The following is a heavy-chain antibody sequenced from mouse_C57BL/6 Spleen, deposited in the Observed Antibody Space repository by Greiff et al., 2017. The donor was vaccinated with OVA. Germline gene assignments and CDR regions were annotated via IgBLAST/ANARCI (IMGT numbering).Heavy chain of an antibody. CDR3: TRDRDTTVHFDY. Sequence: EVQLVESGEGLVKPGGSLKLSCAASGFTFSSYAMSWVRQTPEKRLEWVAYISSGGDYIYYADTVKGRFTISRDNARNTLYLRMSSLKSEDTAMYYCTRDRDTTVHFDYWGQGTTLTVSS. V-gene: IGHV5-9-1*02. CDR1: GFTFSSYA. D-gene: IGHD1-1*01. J-gene: IGHJ2*01. CDR2: ISSGGDYI.